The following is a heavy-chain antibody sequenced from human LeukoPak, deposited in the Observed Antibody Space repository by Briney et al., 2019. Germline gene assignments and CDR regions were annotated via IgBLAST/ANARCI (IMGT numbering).Heavy chain of an antibody. V-gene: IGHV1-69*06. CDR1: GGTFSSYA. Sequence: SVKVSCKASGGTFSSYAISWVRQAPGQGLEWMGGIIPIFGTANYAQKFQGRVTITADKSTSTAYMELSSLRSEDTAVCYCARALPDALGGIGNAFDIWGQGTMVTVSS. CDR2: IIPIFGTA. CDR3: ARALPDALGGIGNAFDI. J-gene: IGHJ3*02. D-gene: IGHD3-16*01.